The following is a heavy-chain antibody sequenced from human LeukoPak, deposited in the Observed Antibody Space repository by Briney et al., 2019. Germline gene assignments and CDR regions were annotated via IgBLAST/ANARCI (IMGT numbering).Heavy chain of an antibody. V-gene: IGHV3-48*01. CDR1: GFTFSRYS. J-gene: IGHJ4*02. D-gene: IGHD6-13*01. Sequence: GGSLRLSCGASGFTFSRYSMNWVRQAPGKGLEWVSYISSSSSSTIYYADSVKGRFTISRDNAKNSLYLQMNRLRAEDTAVSYCSKFSSSWIYYIDYWGQGTLVTVSS. CDR2: ISSSSSSTI. CDR3: SKFSSSWIYYIDY.